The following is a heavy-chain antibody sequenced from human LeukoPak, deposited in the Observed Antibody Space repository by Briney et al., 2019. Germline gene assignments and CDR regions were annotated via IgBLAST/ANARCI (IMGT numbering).Heavy chain of an antibody. CDR3: ARVRYLYDILTGYQIYYMDV. V-gene: IGHV4-59*01. CDR2: IYYSGST. CDR1: GGSISSYY. Sequence: PSETLSLTCAVYGGSISSYYWSWIRQPPGKGLEWIGYIYYSGSTNYNPSLKSRVTISVDTSKNQFSLKLSSVTAADTAVYYCARVRYLYDILTGYQIYYMDVWGKGTTVTISS. J-gene: IGHJ6*03. D-gene: IGHD3-9*01.